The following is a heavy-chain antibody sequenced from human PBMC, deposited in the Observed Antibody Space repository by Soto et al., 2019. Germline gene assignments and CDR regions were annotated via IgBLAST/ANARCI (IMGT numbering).Heavy chain of an antibody. D-gene: IGHD2-21*01. CDR3: ERVVGVKAPFAY. CDR2: INSDGSST. J-gene: IGHJ4*02. CDR1: GFTVKSYW. Sequence: GGSLRLSCAASGFTVKSYWMHWVRQDPGKGLVWVSRINSDGSSTSYADSVKGRFTISRDNAKNTLYLQMNSLRAEDTAVYYSERVVGVKAPFAYGGGGPLVPVS. V-gene: IGHV3-74*01.